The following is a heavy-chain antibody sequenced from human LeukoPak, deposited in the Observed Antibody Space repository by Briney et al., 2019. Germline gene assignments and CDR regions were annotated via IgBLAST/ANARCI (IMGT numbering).Heavy chain of an antibody. V-gene: IGHV3-48*03. CDR2: ISSSGSTT. D-gene: IGHD4-17*01. Sequence: GGSLRLSCAASGFTFSSYEMNWVRQAPGKGLEWVSYISSSGSTTYYADSVKGRFTISRDNSKNTLYLQMNSLRAEDTAVYYCARFYGDSTHDFDYWGQGTLVTVSS. CDR3: ARFYGDSTHDFDY. J-gene: IGHJ4*02. CDR1: GFTFSSYE.